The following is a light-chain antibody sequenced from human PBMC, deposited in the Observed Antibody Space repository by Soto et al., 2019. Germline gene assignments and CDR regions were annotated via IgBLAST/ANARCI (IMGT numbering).Light chain of an antibody. Sequence: DIQMTQSPSTLSASVGDRVTITCRASQSISSWLAWYQQKPGKAPKLLIYDASSLESGVPSRFSGSGSRTEFTLTISSLQPDDFATYYRQQYNSYRTFGQGTKVDI. CDR3: QQYNSYRT. CDR2: DAS. CDR1: QSISSW. J-gene: IGKJ1*01. V-gene: IGKV1-5*01.